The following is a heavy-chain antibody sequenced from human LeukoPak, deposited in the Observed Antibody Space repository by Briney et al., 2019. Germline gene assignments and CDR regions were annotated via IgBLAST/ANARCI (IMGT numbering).Heavy chain of an antibody. CDR2: ISERGGST. J-gene: IGHJ6*02. D-gene: IGHD5-18*01. CDR3: ARDKRIQLWSPGVYYYYGMDV. CDR1: GFTFSTYA. Sequence: SGGSLRLSCAASGFTFSTYAMSWVRQAPGKGLEWVSGISERGGSTYYADSVKGRFTISRDNSKNTLYLQMNSLRAEDTAVYYCARDKRIQLWSPGVYYYYGMDVWGQGTTVTVSS. V-gene: IGHV3-23*01.